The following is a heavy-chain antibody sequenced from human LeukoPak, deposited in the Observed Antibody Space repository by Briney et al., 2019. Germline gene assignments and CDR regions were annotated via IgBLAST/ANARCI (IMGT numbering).Heavy chain of an antibody. Sequence: PGGSLRLSXAASGFTFSSYSMNWVRQAPGKGLEWVSSISSSSSYIHYADSVKGRFTISRDNAKNSLYLQMNSLRAEDTAVYYCARGWYYFDYWGQGTLVTVSS. D-gene: IGHD2-15*01. CDR1: GFTFSSYS. CDR2: ISSSSSYI. CDR3: ARGWYYFDY. J-gene: IGHJ4*02. V-gene: IGHV3-21*01.